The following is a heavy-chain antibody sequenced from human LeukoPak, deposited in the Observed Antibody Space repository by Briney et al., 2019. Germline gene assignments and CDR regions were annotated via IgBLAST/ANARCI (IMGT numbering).Heavy chain of an antibody. V-gene: IGHV3-15*01. Sequence: GGALRLSRAAPGVTGRRNNMSWGRQAPGKGGEWVGRIKTKTDGGATDHAAPVKGRFTISRDDSKNTLYLQMNSLKTEDTAVYYCTTGLGKTDIDYWGQGTLVTVSS. CDR1: GVTGRRNN. D-gene: IGHD1-14*01. J-gene: IGHJ4*02. CDR2: IKTKTDGGAT. CDR3: TTGLGKTDIDY.